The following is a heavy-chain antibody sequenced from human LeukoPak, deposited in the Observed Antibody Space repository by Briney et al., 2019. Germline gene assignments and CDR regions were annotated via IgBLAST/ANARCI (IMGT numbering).Heavy chain of an antibody. CDR2: INHSGST. Sequence: PSETLSLTCAVYGGSFSGYYWSWLRQPPGKGLEWIGIINHSGSTNYKSSLQSRVTISIDTSKNQFSLKLTSVTAADTAVYYCASLSNEDQISDYWGQGTLVTVSS. J-gene: IGHJ4*02. V-gene: IGHV4-34*01. D-gene: IGHD2-15*01. CDR3: ASLSNEDQISDY. CDR1: GGSFSGYY.